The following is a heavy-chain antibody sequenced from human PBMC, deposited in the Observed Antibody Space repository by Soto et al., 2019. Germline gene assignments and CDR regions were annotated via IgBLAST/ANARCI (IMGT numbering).Heavy chain of an antibody. CDR3: ARSQGGSSSLDIYYYYYYGMDV. CDR1: GYTLTELS. J-gene: IGHJ6*02. Sequence: SVKVSCKVSGYTLTELSMHWVRQAPGQGLEWMGGIIPIFGTANYAQKFQGRVTITADESTSTGYMELSSLRSEDTAVYYCARSQGGSSSLDIYYYYYYGMDVWGQGTTVTVSS. V-gene: IGHV1-69*13. CDR2: IIPIFGTA. D-gene: IGHD2-15*01.